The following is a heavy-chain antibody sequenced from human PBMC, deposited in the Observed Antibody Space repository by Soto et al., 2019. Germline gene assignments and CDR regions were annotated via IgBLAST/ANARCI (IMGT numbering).Heavy chain of an antibody. V-gene: IGHV3-23*01. J-gene: IGHJ4*02. CDR1: GFTFSSYA. CDR3: AKALYSNYELYYFDY. D-gene: IGHD4-4*01. CDR2: ISGSGGST. Sequence: GGSLRLSCAASGFTFSSYAMSWVRQAPGKGLEWVSAISGSGGSTYYADSVKGRFAISRDNSKNTLYLQMNSLRAEDTAVYYCAKALYSNYELYYFDYWGQGTLVTVSS.